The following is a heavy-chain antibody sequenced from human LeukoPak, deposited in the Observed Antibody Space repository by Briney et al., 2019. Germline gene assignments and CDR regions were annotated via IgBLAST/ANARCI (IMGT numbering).Heavy chain of an antibody. J-gene: IGHJ6*03. V-gene: IGHV4-61*02. CDR3: ARVGFYYDSSGYYTHYYYMDV. CDR2: IYTSGST. D-gene: IGHD3-22*01. Sequence: TSETLSLTCTVSGGSISSGSYYWSWLRRPAGKGLEWIGRIYTSGSTNYNHSLKSRVTISVDTSKNQFSLKLSSVTAADTAVYYCARVGFYYDSSGYYTHYYYMDVWGKGTTVTVSS. CDR1: GGSISSGSYY.